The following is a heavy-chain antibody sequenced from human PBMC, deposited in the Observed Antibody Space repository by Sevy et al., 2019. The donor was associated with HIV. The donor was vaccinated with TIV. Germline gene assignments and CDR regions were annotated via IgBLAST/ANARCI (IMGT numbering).Heavy chain of an antibody. D-gene: IGHD2-8*02. CDR1: GFTFSTNS. CDR3: ARGPSFLVVSDAPVDY. Sequence: GGSLRLSCVASGFTFSTNSMNWVRQAPGKGLEWVSYINSRSSTIHYADSVKGRFTIFRDNAQNSLNLQMNSLRGEDTAVYYCARGPSFLVVSDAPVDYWGQGTLVTVSS. V-gene: IGHV3-48*01. J-gene: IGHJ4*02. CDR2: INSRSSTI.